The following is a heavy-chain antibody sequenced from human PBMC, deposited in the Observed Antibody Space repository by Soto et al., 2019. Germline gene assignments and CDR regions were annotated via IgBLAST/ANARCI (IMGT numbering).Heavy chain of an antibody. D-gene: IGHD2-2*01. V-gene: IGHV5-10-1*01. Sequence: LKISCKVSGYSFTTYCITWVRQMPGQGLEWMGRIDPSDSYTHHSPSFQGHVTISTDRSISTAYLQWSSLKASDTAMYYCARLSCSRTTSYYGMDVWGQGTAVTVSS. CDR3: ARLSCSRTTSYYGMDV. J-gene: IGHJ6*02. CDR1: GYSFTTYC. CDR2: IDPSDSYT.